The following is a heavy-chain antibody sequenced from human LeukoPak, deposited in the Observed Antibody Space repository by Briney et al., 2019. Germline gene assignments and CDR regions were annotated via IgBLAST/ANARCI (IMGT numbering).Heavy chain of an antibody. CDR1: GFTFDDYG. J-gene: IGHJ4*02. V-gene: IGHV3-20*04. CDR2: LNWNGAST. Sequence: GGSLRLSCAASGFTFDDYGLSWVRQVPGKGLEWVSGLNWNGASTGYADSVKGRFTISRDNAKNSLYLQMNSLRAEDTAVYYCARDSLTMIVGRQKRGLDYWGQGTLVTVSS. CDR3: ARDSLTMIVGRQKRGLDY. D-gene: IGHD3-22*01.